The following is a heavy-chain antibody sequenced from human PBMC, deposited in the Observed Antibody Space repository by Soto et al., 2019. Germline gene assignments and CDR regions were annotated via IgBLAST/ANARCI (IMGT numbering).Heavy chain of an antibody. J-gene: IGHJ5*02. V-gene: IGHV3-11*01. CDR2: ISSRGSTI. CDR1: GFTFSDYY. D-gene: IGHD3-22*01. Sequence: QVQLVESGGALVKPGGSLRLSCVASGFTFSDYYMTWIRQAPGKGLECLSYISSRGSTIYYADSVKGRFTISRDNAKNTLYLQMNSLRAEDTAVYYCARDPVEVVGGDRWGQGTLVTVSS. CDR3: ARDPVEVVGGDR.